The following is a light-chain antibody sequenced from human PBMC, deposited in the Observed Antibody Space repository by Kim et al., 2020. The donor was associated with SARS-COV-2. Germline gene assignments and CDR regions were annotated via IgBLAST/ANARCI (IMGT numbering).Light chain of an antibody. V-gene: IGLV2-11*01. CDR2: DVS. CDR3: CSYAGSYTYV. J-gene: IGLJ1*01. CDR1: SSDVGGYNY. Sequence: GQSVTISCTGTSSDVGGYNYVSWYQQHPGKAPKLMIYDVSKRPSGVPDRFSGSKSGNTACLTISGLQAEDEADYYCCSYAGSYTYVFGTGTKVTVL.